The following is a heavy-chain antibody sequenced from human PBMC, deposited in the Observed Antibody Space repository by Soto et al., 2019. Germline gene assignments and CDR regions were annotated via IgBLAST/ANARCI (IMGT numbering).Heavy chain of an antibody. CDR3: ARRGNPLMDA. V-gene: IGHV1-18*01. Sequence: QDQLVQSGAEVKKPGASVKVSCKASAHSVDRDGVTWVRQAPGQGLEGMGWINTRNGVIHYAQKFQDRVTMTADTPTRTAYMEVRSLRSDDTAVYYCARRGNPLMDAWGQGTTVIVSS. CDR2: INTRNGVI. J-gene: IGHJ6*02. CDR1: AHSVDRDG.